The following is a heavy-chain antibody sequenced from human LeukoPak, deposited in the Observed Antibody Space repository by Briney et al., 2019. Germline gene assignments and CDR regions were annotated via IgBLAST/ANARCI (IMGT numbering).Heavy chain of an antibody. V-gene: IGHV5-51*01. D-gene: IGHD2-2*01. J-gene: IGHJ4*02. CDR2: IYPGDSDT. CDR3: ATAPRYCSSTSCYDPPLY. Sequence: GESLKISCKGSGYSFTSYWIGWVRQMPGKGLEWMGIIYPGDSDTRYSPSFQGQVTISADKSISTAYLQWSSLKASDTAMYYCATAPRYCSSTSCYDPPLYWGQGTLVTVSS. CDR1: GYSFTSYW.